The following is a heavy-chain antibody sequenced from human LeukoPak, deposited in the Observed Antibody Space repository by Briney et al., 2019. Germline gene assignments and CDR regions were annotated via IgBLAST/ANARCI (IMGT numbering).Heavy chain of an antibody. CDR2: INPNSGGT. CDR3: ARIRLGWSGYYPYYFDY. CDR1: GYTFTGYY. Sequence: ASVKVSCKASGYTFTGYYMHWVRQAPGQGLGWMGWINPNSGGTNYAQKFQGRVTMTRDTSISTAYMELSRLRSDDTAVYYCARIRLGWSGYYPYYFDYWGQGTLVTVSS. J-gene: IGHJ4*02. V-gene: IGHV1-2*02. D-gene: IGHD3-3*01.